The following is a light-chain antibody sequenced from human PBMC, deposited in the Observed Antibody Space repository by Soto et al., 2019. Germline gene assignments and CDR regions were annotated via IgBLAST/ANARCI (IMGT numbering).Light chain of an antibody. J-gene: IGLJ1*01. CDR3: QSDDSSLSGPSFV. CDR1: SSNIGAGYD. Sequence: QSVLTQPHSVSGAPGQRVTISCTGSSSNIGAGYDVHWYQQLPGTAPKLFIYGNTNRPSGVPDRFSGSKSGTSASLAITGLQAEDEADYYCQSDDSSLSGPSFVFGTGTKLTVL. CDR2: GNT. V-gene: IGLV1-40*01.